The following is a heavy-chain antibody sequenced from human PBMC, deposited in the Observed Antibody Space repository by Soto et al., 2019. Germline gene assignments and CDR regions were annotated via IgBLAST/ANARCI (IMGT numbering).Heavy chain of an antibody. CDR1: GFSLSTTEVG. Sequence: QITLKESGPTLVRPTQTLTLTCTFSGFSLSTTEVGVAWIRQPPGKALEWLALIYWDDDRRYSPSLKTRLSITKDTSINHVILTMTDMDPVDTATYYCVHLRTGPRKGQWINYYFDYWGQGTLVTVSS. V-gene: IGHV2-5*02. CDR3: VHLRTGPRKGQWINYYFDY. D-gene: IGHD2-2*03. J-gene: IGHJ4*02. CDR2: IYWDDDR.